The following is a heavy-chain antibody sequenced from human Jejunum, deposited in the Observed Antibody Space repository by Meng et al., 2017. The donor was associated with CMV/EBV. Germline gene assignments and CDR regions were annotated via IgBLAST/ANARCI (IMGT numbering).Heavy chain of an antibody. Sequence: VQLVQSGAEVQKPGASVKVSCKVFGYTFTSHYFSWLRQDPGQGLEWMGWISGYNGDTNYAQKFQGRVTMTTDTSTSTTYMELRSLKSDDTAVYFCARLVVVTSISGPRWFDPWGQGTLVTVSS. J-gene: IGHJ5*02. V-gene: IGHV1-18*04. CDR1: GYTFTSHY. CDR3: ARLVVVTSISGPRWFDP. D-gene: IGHD2-21*02. CDR2: ISGYNGDT.